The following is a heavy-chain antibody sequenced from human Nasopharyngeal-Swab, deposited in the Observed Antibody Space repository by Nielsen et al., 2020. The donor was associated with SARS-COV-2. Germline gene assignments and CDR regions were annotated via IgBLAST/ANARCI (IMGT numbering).Heavy chain of an antibody. CDR2: INHNERT. CDR1: GGSFNGFY. D-gene: IGHD1-26*01. Sequence: SETLSLTCSVSGGSFNGFYWNWIRQPPGKGRDWMAEINHNERTNYNPSLRSRVTMLVDTSNNQVSLKLSSVTATDTGVYYCARAGRVGDAFTGLDVWGQGTTVTVSS. J-gene: IGHJ6*02. V-gene: IGHV4-34*01. CDR3: ARAGRVGDAFTGLDV.